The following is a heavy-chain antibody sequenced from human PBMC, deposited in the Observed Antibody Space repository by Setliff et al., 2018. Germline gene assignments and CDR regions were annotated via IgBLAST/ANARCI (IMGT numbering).Heavy chain of an antibody. D-gene: IGHD1-26*01. CDR2: IYPGDSDT. CDR1: GYSFASYW. CDR3: AREHVSGHSEY. V-gene: IGHV5-51*01. J-gene: IGHJ4*02. Sequence: HGESLKISCKASGYSFASYWIAWVRQMPGKGLEWMGVIYPGDSDTRYSPSFQGQVTISADKSISTAYLQWSSLKASDTAMYYCAREHVSGHSEYWGQGTLVTVSS.